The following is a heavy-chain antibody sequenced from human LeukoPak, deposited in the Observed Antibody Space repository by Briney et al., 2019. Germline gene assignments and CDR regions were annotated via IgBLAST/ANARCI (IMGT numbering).Heavy chain of an antibody. D-gene: IGHD4-23*01. CDR1: GGPISSGGYY. V-gene: IGHV4-31*03. CDR2: IYYSGST. CDR3: ARVSAVVTQAFDY. Sequence: SHTLSLTCTVSGGPISSGGYYWSWIRQHPGKVLEWVGYIYYSGSTYYNPSLTSRVTISVGTSKNQFSLKLSSVTAADTAVYYCARVSAVVTQAFDYWGQGTLVTVSS. J-gene: IGHJ4*02.